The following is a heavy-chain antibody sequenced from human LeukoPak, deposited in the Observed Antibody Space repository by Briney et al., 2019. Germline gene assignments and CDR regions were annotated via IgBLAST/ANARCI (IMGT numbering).Heavy chain of an antibody. CDR2: LYTSGTT. Sequence: PSETLSLTCTVSGRSISSGSYYWTWIRQPAGKGLEWIGHLYTSGTTSYNPSLQSRVTISADTSKHQFSLRLTSVTAADTAVYYCARAGGSVGWYGTIDSWGQGTLVTVSS. J-gene: IGHJ4*02. CDR1: GRSISSGSYY. CDR3: ARAGGSVGWYGTIDS. D-gene: IGHD6-19*01. V-gene: IGHV4-61*09.